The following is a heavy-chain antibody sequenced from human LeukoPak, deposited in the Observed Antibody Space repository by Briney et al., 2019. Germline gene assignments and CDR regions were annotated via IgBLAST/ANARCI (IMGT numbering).Heavy chain of an antibody. Sequence: SETLSLTCTVSGGSINSYYWSWIRQPPGKGLEWVGYIYYSGSTNYKPSLKRRVTISVDTSKNQFSLKVSSVTAADTAVYYCASSRSSSGWSLIDYWGKGALVTVSS. V-gene: IGHV4-59*01. J-gene: IGHJ4*02. D-gene: IGHD6-19*01. CDR2: IYYSGST. CDR3: ASSRSSSGWSLIDY. CDR1: GGSINSYY.